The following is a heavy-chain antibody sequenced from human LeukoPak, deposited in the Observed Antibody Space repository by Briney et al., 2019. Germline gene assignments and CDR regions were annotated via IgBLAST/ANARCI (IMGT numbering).Heavy chain of an antibody. J-gene: IGHJ4*02. V-gene: IGHV3-53*01. D-gene: IGHD3-10*02. CDR3: ARVYGVPY. CDR1: GFTVSNNY. CDR2: IYSAGAT. Sequence: PGGSLRLSCAASGFTVSNNYMSWVRQAPGKGLEWVSVIYSAGATYYADSVKGRFTISRENAKNSLYLQMNSLRAEDTAVYYCARVYGVPYWGQGTLVTVSS.